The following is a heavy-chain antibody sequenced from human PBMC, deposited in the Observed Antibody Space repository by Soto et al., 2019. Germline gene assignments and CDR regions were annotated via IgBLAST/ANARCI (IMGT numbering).Heavy chain of an antibody. V-gene: IGHV3-23*01. CDR2: ISGSGGST. J-gene: IGHJ4*02. D-gene: IGHD6-13*01. CDR3: AKAPPPLSPAVGRGYYFDY. Sequence: EVQLLESGGGLVQPGGSLRLSCAASGFTFSSYAMSWVRQAPGKGLEWVSAISGSGGSTYYADSVKGRFTISRDNSKNTLYPQMTTLRAEDAPVYYCAKAPPPLSPAVGRGYYFDYWGQGPLVTVSS. CDR1: GFTFSSYA.